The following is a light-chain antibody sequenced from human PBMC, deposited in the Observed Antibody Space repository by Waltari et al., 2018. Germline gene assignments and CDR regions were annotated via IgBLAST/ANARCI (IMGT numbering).Light chain of an antibody. Sequence: QSALTQPPSASGSPGQSVTISCTGSGNDVGGYHYVSWYQQHPGKAPKLLIHEVNKWPSGAPDRFSGSKSGNTASLTVSGLQAEDEADYYCSSYAGGNNLVFGGGTKLTVL. CDR3: SSYAGGNNLV. V-gene: IGLV2-8*01. CDR1: GNDVGGYHY. J-gene: IGLJ2*01. CDR2: EVN.